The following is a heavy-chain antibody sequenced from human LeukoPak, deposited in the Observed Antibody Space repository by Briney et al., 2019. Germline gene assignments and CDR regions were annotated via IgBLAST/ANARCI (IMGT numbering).Heavy chain of an antibody. D-gene: IGHD1-26*01. CDR1: GFTVSSNY. Sequence: GGSLRLSCAASGFTVSSNYMSWVRQAPGKGLEWVSIIYSGGSTFYADSVKGRFTIARDNSKNTLYLQMNSLRVEDMAVYYCAKPSGSGVDYWGRGTRVTVSS. CDR2: IYSGGST. CDR3: AKPSGSGVDY. V-gene: IGHV3-53*05. J-gene: IGHJ4*02.